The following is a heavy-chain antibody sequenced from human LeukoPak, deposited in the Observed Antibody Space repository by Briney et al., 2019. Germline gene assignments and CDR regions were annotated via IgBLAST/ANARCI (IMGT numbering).Heavy chain of an antibody. V-gene: IGHV3-11*04. D-gene: IGHD5-24*01. CDR1: GFTFRDSY. CDR2: ISGSGTTI. J-gene: IGHJ3*02. CDR3: VTVSDGYNRYKSAFDI. Sequence: GGSLRLSCAASGFTFRDSYMSWIRQAPGKGLEWVSYISGSGTTIYSADSVKGRFTISRDNAKNSLYLQMNSLRAEDTAVYYCVTVSDGYNRYKSAFDIWGQGTMVTVSS.